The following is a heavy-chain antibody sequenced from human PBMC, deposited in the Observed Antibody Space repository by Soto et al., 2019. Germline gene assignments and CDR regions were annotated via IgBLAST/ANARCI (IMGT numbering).Heavy chain of an antibody. CDR1: GGTFSSYA. J-gene: IGHJ5*02. V-gene: IGHV1-69*01. CDR3: ARPYYGSGLTGNWFDP. Sequence: QVQLVQSGAEVKKPGSSVKVSCKASGGTFSSYAISWVRQAPGQGLEWRGGIIPIFVTANYAQKFQGRVTITADESTSTAYMELSSLRSEDTAVYYCARPYYGSGLTGNWFDPWCQGTLVTVSS. D-gene: IGHD3-10*01. CDR2: IIPIFVTA.